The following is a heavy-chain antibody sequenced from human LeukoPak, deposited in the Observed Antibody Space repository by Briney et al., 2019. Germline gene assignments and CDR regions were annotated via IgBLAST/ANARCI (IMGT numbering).Heavy chain of an antibody. Sequence: PGGSLRPSCAASGFIFSYYALHWVRQAPGKGLEWVAVISYDGTTKYYADSVKGRFTISRDNSKNLLYVQVNSLRPEDTAAYYCAKVAISRYSSGWIDYWGQGTLVTVSS. CDR1: GFIFSYYA. D-gene: IGHD6-19*01. CDR3: AKVAISRYSSGWIDY. J-gene: IGHJ4*02. CDR2: ISYDGTTK. V-gene: IGHV3-30*18.